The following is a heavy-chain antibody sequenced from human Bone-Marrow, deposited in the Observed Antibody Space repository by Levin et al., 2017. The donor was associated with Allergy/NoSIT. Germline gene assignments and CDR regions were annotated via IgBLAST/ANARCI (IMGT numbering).Heavy chain of an antibody. V-gene: IGHV3-9*01. CDR2: ISWNSGSI. Sequence: GGSLRLSCAASGFTFDDYAMHWVRQAPGKGLEWVSGISWNSGSIGYADSVKGRFTISRDDAKNSLYLQMNSLRVEDTALYYCAKDIEPHDFWSDYSHYYYGMDVWGQGTTVTVSS. CDR3: AKDIEPHDFWSDYSHYYYGMDV. D-gene: IGHD3-3*01. CDR1: GFTFDDYA. J-gene: IGHJ6*02.